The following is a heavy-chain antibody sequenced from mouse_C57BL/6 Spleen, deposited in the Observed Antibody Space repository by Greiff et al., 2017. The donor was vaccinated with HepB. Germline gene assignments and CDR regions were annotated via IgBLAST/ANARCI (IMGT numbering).Heavy chain of an antibody. D-gene: IGHD2-4*01. CDR3: ARSFDYACLAY. CDR2: ISSGSSTI. Sequence: EVKVVESGGGLVKPGGSLKLSCAASGFTFSDYGMHWVRQAPEKGLEWVAYISSGSSTIYYADTVKGRFTISRDNAKNTLFLQMTSLRSEDTAMYYCARSFDYACLAYWGQGTLVTVSA. CDR1: GFTFSDYG. V-gene: IGHV5-17*01. J-gene: IGHJ3*01.